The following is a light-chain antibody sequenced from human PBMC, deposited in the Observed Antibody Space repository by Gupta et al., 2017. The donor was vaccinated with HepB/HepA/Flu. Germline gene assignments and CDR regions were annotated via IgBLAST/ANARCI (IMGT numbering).Light chain of an antibody. CDR3: IQALQAPRT. V-gene: IGKV2-28*01. J-gene: IGKJ4*01. CDR1: QSLLNSNAYNY. CDR2: LGS. Sequence: DIVMTQSPLSLPVTPGEPASISCRSSQSLLNSNAYNYLDWYLQKPGQSPQLLIYLGSNRASGVPDRFSGSGSGTHFTLKISKVEAEDAGVYYCIQALQAPRTFGGGTKVEIK.